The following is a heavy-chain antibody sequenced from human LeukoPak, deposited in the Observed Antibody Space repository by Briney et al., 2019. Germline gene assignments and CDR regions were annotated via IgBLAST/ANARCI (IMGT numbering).Heavy chain of an antibody. CDR3: ARHVCSGGPCYFDY. V-gene: IGHV4-59*02. D-gene: IGHD2-15*01. Sequence: TSETLSLTCTVSGGSVSSYYWSWIRQPPGKGLEWIAYIYDTGSTNYNPSLKSRVTISLDTSKNQFSLKMSSVTAADTAVYYCARHVCSGGPCYFDYWGQGTLVTVSS. J-gene: IGHJ4*02. CDR1: GGSVSSYY. CDR2: IYDTGST.